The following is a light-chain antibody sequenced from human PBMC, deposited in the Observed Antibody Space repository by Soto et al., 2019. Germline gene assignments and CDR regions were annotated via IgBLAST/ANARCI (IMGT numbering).Light chain of an antibody. CDR2: NNN. Sequence: QSVLAQPPGPACTPGQRVTISCSGSSSNIGGNPVNWYQQLPGTAPKLLIYNNNQRPSGVPDRFSGSKSGTSASLAISGLQSEDEADYYCAAWHDSLNGPVFGGGTKVTVL. CDR3: AAWHDSLNGPV. CDR1: SSNIGGNP. J-gene: IGLJ3*02. V-gene: IGLV1-44*01.